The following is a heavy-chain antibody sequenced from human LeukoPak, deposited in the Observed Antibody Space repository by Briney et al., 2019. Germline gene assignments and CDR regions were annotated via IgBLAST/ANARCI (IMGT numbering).Heavy chain of an antibody. J-gene: IGHJ4*02. CDR3: AKDLVSYDGTGYVDS. V-gene: IGHV3-30*18. CDR2: IAYDGSNK. CDR1: GFTFSTYD. D-gene: IGHD1-7*01. Sequence: PGGSLRLSCAASGFTFSTYDIHWVRQAPGKGLEWVAVIAYDGSNKYYADSVKGRFTISRDNSKNTLYLQMNSLSSEDTAVYYCAKDLVSYDGTGYVDSWGQGTRVTVSS.